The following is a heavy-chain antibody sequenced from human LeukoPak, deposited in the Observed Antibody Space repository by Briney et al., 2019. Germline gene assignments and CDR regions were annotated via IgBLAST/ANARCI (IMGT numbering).Heavy chain of an antibody. CDR2: ISAYNGNT. J-gene: IGHJ6*02. D-gene: IGHD3-3*01. Sequence: ASVKVSCKASGYTFTSYGISWVRQAPGQGLEWMGWISAYNGNTNYAQKLQGRVTMTTDTSTSTAYMELRSLRPDDTAVYYCARDYDFWSGYPYYYYYGMDVWGQGTTVTVSS. CDR1: GYTFTSYG. CDR3: ARDYDFWSGYPYYYYYGMDV. V-gene: IGHV1-18*01.